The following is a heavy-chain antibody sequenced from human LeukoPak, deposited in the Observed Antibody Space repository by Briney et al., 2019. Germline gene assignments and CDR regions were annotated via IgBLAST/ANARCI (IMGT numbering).Heavy chain of an antibody. V-gene: IGHV3-30*02. CDR2: IRYDGSNK. CDR3: AKDEKDYYDSSGLDY. Sequence: GGSLGLSCAASGFTFSSYAMSWVRQAPGKGLEWVAFIRYDGSNKYYADSVKGRFTISRDNSKNTLYLQMNSLRAEDTAVYYCAKDEKDYYDSSGLDYWGQGTLVTVSS. D-gene: IGHD3-22*01. CDR1: GFTFSSYA. J-gene: IGHJ4*02.